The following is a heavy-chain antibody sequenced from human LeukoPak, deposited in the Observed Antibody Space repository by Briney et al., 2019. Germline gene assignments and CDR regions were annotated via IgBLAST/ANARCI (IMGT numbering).Heavy chain of an antibody. Sequence: ASVKVSCKASGYTFTSYGISWVRQAPGQGLEWMGGIIPIFGTANYAQKFQGRVTITADESTSTAYMELSSLRSEDTAVYYCAREFFQIFGVVIPSDHFDPWGQGTLVTVSS. CDR3: AREFFQIFGVVIPSDHFDP. J-gene: IGHJ5*02. CDR1: GYTFTSYG. D-gene: IGHD3-3*01. V-gene: IGHV1-69*13. CDR2: IIPIFGTA.